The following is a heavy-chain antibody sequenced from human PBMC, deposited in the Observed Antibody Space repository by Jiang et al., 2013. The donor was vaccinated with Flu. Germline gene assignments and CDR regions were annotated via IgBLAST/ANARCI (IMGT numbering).Heavy chain of an antibody. D-gene: IGHD3-10*01. CDR2: ISSSGSTI. CDR3: ARRTRILWFGAQVDYGMDV. Sequence: VQLVESGGGLVKPGGSLRLSCAASGFAFSDYYMSWIRQAPGKGLEWVSYISSSGSTIYYADSVKGRFTISRDNAKNSLYLQMNSLRAEDTAVYYCARRTRILWFGAQVDYGMDVWGQGTTVTVSS. J-gene: IGHJ6*02. CDR1: GFAFSDYY. V-gene: IGHV3-11*04.